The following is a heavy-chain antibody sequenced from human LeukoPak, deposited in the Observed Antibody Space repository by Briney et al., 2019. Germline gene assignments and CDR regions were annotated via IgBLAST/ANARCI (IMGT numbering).Heavy chain of an antibody. CDR3: AREENYDSSGYYDDAFDI. D-gene: IGHD3-22*01. CDR1: GYTFTSYY. CDR2: ISAYNGNT. V-gene: IGHV1-18*04. Sequence: GASVKVSCQASGYTFTSYYMHWVRQAPGQGLEWMGWISAYNGNTNYAQKLQGRVTMTTDTSTSTAYMELRSLRSDDTAVYYCAREENYDSSGYYDDAFDIWGQGTMVTVSS. J-gene: IGHJ3*02.